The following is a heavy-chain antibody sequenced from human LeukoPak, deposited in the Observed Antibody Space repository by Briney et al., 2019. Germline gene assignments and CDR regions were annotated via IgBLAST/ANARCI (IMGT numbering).Heavy chain of an antibody. J-gene: IGHJ4*02. V-gene: IGHV4-59*12. CDR3: ARGINFMTTVTKDKACFDY. D-gene: IGHD4-17*01. CDR2: IYDSGST. CDR1: GGSISSYY. Sequence: PSETLSLTCTVSGGSISSYYWSWIRQPPGKGLEWIGCIYDSGSTNYNPSLKSRVTISVDTSKNQFSLKLSSVTAADTAVYYCARGINFMTTVTKDKACFDYWGQGTLVTVSS.